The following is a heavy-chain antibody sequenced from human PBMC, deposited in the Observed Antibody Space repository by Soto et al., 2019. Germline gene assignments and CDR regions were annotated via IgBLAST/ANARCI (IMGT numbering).Heavy chain of an antibody. CDR1: GFTFRTYT. V-gene: IGHV3-21*01. D-gene: IGHD2-15*01. CDR3: ARDRGYDAHDYYYNAMDV. CDR2: IRGFSPYT. J-gene: IGHJ6*02. Sequence: GGSLRLSCISSGFTFRTYTMNWVRQAPGKGLEWVSGIRGFSPYTFYAESVKGRFTISRDNAKNSLYLQMSSLRAEDTAVYYCARDRGYDAHDYYYNAMDVWGQGTTVTVSS.